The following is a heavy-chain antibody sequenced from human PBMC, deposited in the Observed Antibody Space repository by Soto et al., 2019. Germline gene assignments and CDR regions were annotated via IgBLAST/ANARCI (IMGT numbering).Heavy chain of an antibody. D-gene: IGHD3-3*01. CDR2: INHSGST. V-gene: IGHV4-39*07. CDR1: GGSISSSTYY. Sequence: SETLSLTCSVSGGSISSSTYYWGRVRRAPGGGPEWIGDINHSGSTNYNPSLKSRVTISVDTSKNQFSLKLSSVTAADTAVYYCAGPRFRFLEQAPRRGNYMDVWGKGTTVTSP. J-gene: IGHJ6*03. CDR3: AGPRFRFLEQAPRRGNYMDV.